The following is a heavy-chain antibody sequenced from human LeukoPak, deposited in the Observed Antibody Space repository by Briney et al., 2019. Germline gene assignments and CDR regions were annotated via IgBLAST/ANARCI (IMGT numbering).Heavy chain of an antibody. V-gene: IGHV4-34*01. CDR2: INHSGSA. J-gene: IGHJ4*02. Sequence: SSETLSLTCAVYGGSFSGYYWSWIRQPPGKGLEWIGEINHSGSANYNPSLKSRVTISVDTSKNQFSLKLSSVTAADTAVYYCARGSPRRIAARPTNDFDYWGQGTLVTVSS. D-gene: IGHD6-6*01. CDR3: ARGSPRRIAARPTNDFDY. CDR1: GGSFSGYY.